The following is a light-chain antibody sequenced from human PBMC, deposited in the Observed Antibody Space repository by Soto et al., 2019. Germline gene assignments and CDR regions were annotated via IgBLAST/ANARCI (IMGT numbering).Light chain of an antibody. CDR2: EVT. Sequence: QSALTQPASVSGSPGQSITISCTGTSSDVGGYNYVSWFQHHPGKVPKLIIYEVTNRPSGVSNRFSGSKSGNTASLTISGLQAEDEADYYCTSYTTSSTGVFGGGTKLTVL. J-gene: IGLJ3*02. CDR1: SSDVGGYNY. CDR3: TSYTTSSTGV. V-gene: IGLV2-14*01.